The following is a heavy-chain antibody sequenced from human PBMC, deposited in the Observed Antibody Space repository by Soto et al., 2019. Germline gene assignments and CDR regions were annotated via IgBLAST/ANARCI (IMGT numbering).Heavy chain of an antibody. CDR1: GGTFSSYA. J-gene: IGHJ6*02. Sequence: SVKVSCKASGGTFSSYAISWVRQAPGQGLEWMGGIIPIFGTANYAQKFQGRVTITADKSTSTAYMELSSLRSEDTAVYYCAREDGLWFAALLVYFYGMDVWGQGTTVTVSS. D-gene: IGHD3-10*01. V-gene: IGHV1-69*06. CDR2: IIPIFGTA. CDR3: AREDGLWFAALLVYFYGMDV.